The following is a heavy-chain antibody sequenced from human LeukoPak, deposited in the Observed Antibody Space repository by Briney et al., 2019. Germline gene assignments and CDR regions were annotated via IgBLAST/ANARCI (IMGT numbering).Heavy chain of an antibody. CDR3: ARDLTPGSYFDY. J-gene: IGHJ4*02. Sequence: ASVKVSCKASGYTFTIYYMHWVRQAPGQGLEWMGIIIPSGGSTTYAQKFQGRVTITRDMSTSTVYMELRSLRSEETAVYYCARDLTPGSYFDYWGQGTLVTVSS. CDR1: GYTFTIYY. D-gene: IGHD3-10*01. V-gene: IGHV1-46*01. CDR2: IIPSGGST.